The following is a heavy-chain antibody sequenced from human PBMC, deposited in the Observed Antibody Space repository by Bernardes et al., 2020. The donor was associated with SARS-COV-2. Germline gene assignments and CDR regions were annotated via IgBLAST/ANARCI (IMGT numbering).Heavy chain of an antibody. CDR2: INSDGSST. Sequence: SLRLSCAASGFTFSSYWMHWVRQAPGKGLVWVSRINSDGSSTSYADSVKGRFTISRDNAKNTLYLQMNSLRAEDTAVYYCAQLGIVATIGGNWFDPWGQGTLVTVSS. J-gene: IGHJ5*02. CDR1: GFTFSSYW. CDR3: AQLGIVATIGGNWFDP. V-gene: IGHV3-74*01. D-gene: IGHD5-12*01.